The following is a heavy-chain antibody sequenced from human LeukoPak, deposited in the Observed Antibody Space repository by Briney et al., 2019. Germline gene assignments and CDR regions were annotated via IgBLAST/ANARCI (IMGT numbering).Heavy chain of an antibody. Sequence: SETLSLTCTVSGGSISSYYWSWIRQPPGKGLEWIGYIYYSGSTNYNPSLKSRVTISVDTSKNQFSLKLSSVTAADTAVYYCARHLKEVPAAAYYFDYWGQGTLVTVSS. J-gene: IGHJ4*02. CDR3: ARHLKEVPAAAYYFDY. V-gene: IGHV4-59*01. CDR1: GGSISSYY. CDR2: IYYSGST. D-gene: IGHD2-2*01.